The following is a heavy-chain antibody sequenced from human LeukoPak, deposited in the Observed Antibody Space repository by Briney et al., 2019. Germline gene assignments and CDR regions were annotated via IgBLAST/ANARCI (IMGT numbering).Heavy chain of an antibody. CDR1: GFTFSSYS. V-gene: IGHV3-21*01. J-gene: IGHJ4*02. CDR2: ISSSSSYI. Sequence: GGSLRLSSAASGFTFSSYSMNWVRQAPGKGLEWVSSISSSSSYIYYADSVKGRFTISRDNSKNTLYLQMNSLRAEDTAVYYCAKDFEWRGYFDYWGQGTLVTVSS. D-gene: IGHD3-3*01. CDR3: AKDFEWRGYFDY.